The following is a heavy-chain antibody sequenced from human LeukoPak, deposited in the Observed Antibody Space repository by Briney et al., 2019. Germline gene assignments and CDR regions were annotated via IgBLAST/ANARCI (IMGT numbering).Heavy chain of an antibody. CDR3: ARPDDYGGKPAAFDI. CDR2: IYPGDSDT. V-gene: IGHV5-51*01. CDR1: GYSFTSYW. J-gene: IGHJ3*02. Sequence: GESLKISCKGSGYSFTSYWIGWVRQMPGKGLEWMGIIYPGDSDTRYSPSFQGQVTISADKSINTAYLQWSSLKASDTAMYYCARPDDYGGKPAAFDIWGQGTMVTVSS. D-gene: IGHD4-23*01.